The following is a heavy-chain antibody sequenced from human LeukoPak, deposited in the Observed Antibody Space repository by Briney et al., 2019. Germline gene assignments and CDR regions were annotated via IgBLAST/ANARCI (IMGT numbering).Heavy chain of an antibody. CDR3: ARSDSSGYYLDRGLDY. CDR1: GFTFSSYA. CDR2: ISYDGSNK. D-gene: IGHD3-22*01. V-gene: IGHV3-30-3*01. Sequence: QAGGSLRLSCAASGFTFSSYAMHWVRQAPGKGLEWVAVISYDGSNKYYADSVKGRFTISKDNSKNTLYLQMNSLRAEDTAVYYCARSDSSGYYLDRGLDYWGQGTLVTVSS. J-gene: IGHJ4*02.